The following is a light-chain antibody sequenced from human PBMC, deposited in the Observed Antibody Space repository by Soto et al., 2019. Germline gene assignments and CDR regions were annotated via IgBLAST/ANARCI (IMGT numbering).Light chain of an antibody. CDR3: QQHGSSPLN. J-gene: IGKJ4*01. CDR1: QSVSSSY. V-gene: IGKV3-20*01. Sequence: EIVLTQSPGTLSLSPGERATLSCRASQSVSSSYLAWYQQKPGQAPRLLIYDASSRATGIPDRFSGGGSGTDFTLTISRLAPEDFAVYYCQQHGSSPLNLGGGTKVDIK. CDR2: DAS.